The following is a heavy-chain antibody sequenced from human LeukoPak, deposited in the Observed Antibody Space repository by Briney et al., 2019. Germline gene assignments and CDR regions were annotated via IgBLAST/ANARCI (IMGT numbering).Heavy chain of an antibody. V-gene: IGHV3-15*01. J-gene: IGHJ4*02. Sequence: GGSLILSCAASGFTFSNAWMSWVRQAPGKGLEWVGRIKSKIGGGTTEYAAPVKGRFTISRDDSKNTFYLQMDSLQTEDTAVYYCTTDRRYCSVGTCYYDRNYWGQGTLVTVSS. CDR3: TTDRRYCSVGTCYYDRNY. D-gene: IGHD2-15*01. CDR1: GFTFSNAW. CDR2: IKSKIGGGTT.